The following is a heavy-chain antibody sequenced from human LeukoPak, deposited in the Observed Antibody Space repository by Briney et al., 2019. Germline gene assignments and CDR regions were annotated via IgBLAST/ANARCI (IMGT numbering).Heavy chain of an antibody. D-gene: IGHD2-2*01. CDR3: AKVARDIVVVPAYYFDY. V-gene: IGHV3-53*01. CDR1: GFTVSSNY. J-gene: IGHJ4*02. Sequence: TGGSLRLSCAASGFTVSSNYMSWVRQAPGKGLEWVSVIYSGGSTYYADSVKGRFTISRDNSKNTLYLQMNSLRAEDTAVYYCAKVARDIVVVPAYYFDYWGQGTLVTVPS. CDR2: IYSGGST.